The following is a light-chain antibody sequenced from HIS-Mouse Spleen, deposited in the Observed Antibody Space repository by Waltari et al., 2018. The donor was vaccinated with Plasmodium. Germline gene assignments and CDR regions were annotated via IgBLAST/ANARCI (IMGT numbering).Light chain of an antibody. Sequence: SYELTQPPSVSVSPGQTARITCSGDALPKKYAYWYQPKSGRAPVLVINEDSKRHSGIPERFCGSRSGTMATLTISGAQVEDEADYYCYSTDSSGNHRVFGGGTKLTVL. CDR1: ALPKKY. V-gene: IGLV3-10*01. CDR3: YSTDSSGNHRV. J-gene: IGLJ3*02. CDR2: EDS.